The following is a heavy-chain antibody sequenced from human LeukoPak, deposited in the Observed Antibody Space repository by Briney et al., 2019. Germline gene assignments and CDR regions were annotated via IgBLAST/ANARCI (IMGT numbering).Heavy chain of an antibody. CDR2: IYPGDSDT. D-gene: IGHD6-13*01. J-gene: IGHJ4*02. V-gene: IGHV5-51*01. CDR1: GYSFTSYW. CDR3: ASRGSSSWYYFDY. Sequence: GESLKISCEGSGYSFTSYWIGWVRQMPGKGLEWMGIIYPGDSDTRYSPSFQGQVTISADKSISTAYLQWSSLKASDTAMYYCASRGSSSWYYFDYWGQGTLVTVSS.